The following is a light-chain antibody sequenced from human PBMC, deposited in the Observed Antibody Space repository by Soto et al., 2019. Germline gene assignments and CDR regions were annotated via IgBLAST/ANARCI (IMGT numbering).Light chain of an antibody. CDR2: RNN. V-gene: IGLV1-47*01. J-gene: IGLJ2*01. CDR1: SSNIGSHY. CDR3: GGWDDSLSGPV. Sequence: QSVLTQPPSASGTPGQSLTISCAGSSSNIGSHYVYWYRQFPGTAPKLLIQRNNQRPSGVPARFSGSKSGTSASLAISGLRSEDEADYYCGGWDDSLSGPVFGGGTKLTVL.